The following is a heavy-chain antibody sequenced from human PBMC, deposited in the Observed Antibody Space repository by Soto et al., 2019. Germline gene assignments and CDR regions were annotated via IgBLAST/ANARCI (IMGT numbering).Heavy chain of an antibody. Sequence: ASVKVSCKASGYTFTSYDINWVRQATGQGLEWMGWMNPNSGNTGYAQKFQGRVTMTRNTSISTAYMELSSLRSEDTAVYYCVRVYCSGGSCYSDYWGQGTLVTVSS. J-gene: IGHJ4*02. D-gene: IGHD2-15*01. CDR2: MNPNSGNT. CDR3: VRVYCSGGSCYSDY. CDR1: GYTFTSYD. V-gene: IGHV1-8*01.